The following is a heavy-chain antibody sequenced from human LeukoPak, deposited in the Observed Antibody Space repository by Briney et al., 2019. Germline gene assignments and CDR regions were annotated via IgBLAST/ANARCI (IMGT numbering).Heavy chain of an antibody. V-gene: IGHV1-69*05. CDR3: ARVFARSGEISGSYFYY. CDR1: GGTFSSYA. CDR2: IIPIFGRA. Sequence: GASVKVSCKASGGTFSSYAINWVRQAPGQGPEWMVGIIPIFGRANYAQKFQGRVTMTTDESTSTAYMELSSLRSEDTAVYYCARVFARSGEISGSYFYYWGQGTLVTVSS. J-gene: IGHJ4*02. D-gene: IGHD1-26*01.